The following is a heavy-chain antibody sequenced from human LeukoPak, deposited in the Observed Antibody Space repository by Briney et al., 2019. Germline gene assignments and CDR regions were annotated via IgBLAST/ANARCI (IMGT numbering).Heavy chain of an antibody. J-gene: IGHJ5*02. CDR3: ARGTVGYCSGGSCQGWFDP. CDR1: GGSISSISYY. CDR2: MYYSGST. V-gene: IGHV4-39*01. Sequence: SETLSLTCTVSGGSISSISYYWGWIRQPPGKGLEWIGSMYYSGSTYYNPSLKSRVTISVDTSKNQFSLKLSSVTAADTAVYYCARGTVGYCSGGSCQGWFDPWGQGTLVTVSS. D-gene: IGHD2-15*01.